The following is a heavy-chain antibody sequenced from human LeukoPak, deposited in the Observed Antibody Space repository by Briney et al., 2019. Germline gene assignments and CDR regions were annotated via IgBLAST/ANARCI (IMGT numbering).Heavy chain of an antibody. V-gene: IGHV1-69*13. J-gene: IGHJ3*02. CDR3: ARDPRGYDSSGYYYENI. CDR2: IIPIFGTA. D-gene: IGHD3-22*01. CDR1: GGTFSSYA. Sequence: GASVKVSCKASGGTFSSYAISWVRQAPGQGLEWMGGIIPIFGTANYAQKFQGRVTITADESTSTAYMELSSLRSEDTAVYYCARDPRGYDSSGYYYENIWGQGTMVTVSS.